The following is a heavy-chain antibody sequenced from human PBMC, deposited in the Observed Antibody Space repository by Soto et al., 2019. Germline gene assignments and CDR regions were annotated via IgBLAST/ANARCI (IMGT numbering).Heavy chain of an antibody. J-gene: IGHJ5*02. D-gene: IGHD3-10*01. Sequence: SETLSLTCTVSGGSISSYYWSWIRQPPGKGLEWIGYIYYSGSTNYNPSLKSRVTISVDTSKNQFSLKLSSVTAADTAVYYCARQGAARHGSGSYYINWFDPWGQGTLVTVSS. CDR3: ARQGAARHGSGSYYINWFDP. CDR1: GGSISSYY. V-gene: IGHV4-59*08. CDR2: IYYSGST.